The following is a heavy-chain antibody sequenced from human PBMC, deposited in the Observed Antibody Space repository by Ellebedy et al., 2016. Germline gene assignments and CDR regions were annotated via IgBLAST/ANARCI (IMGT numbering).Heavy chain of an antibody. CDR2: INIGGSTT. CDR1: GFTFSSYW. Sequence: GESLKISCAASGFTFSSYWMHWFRQAPGKGPVWVSRINIGGSTTSYADSVKGRFTISRDNAKNTLYLQMNRLRAEDTAVYYCARETVTLDYWGQGTLVTVSS. V-gene: IGHV3-74*01. D-gene: IGHD4-11*01. CDR3: ARETVTLDY. J-gene: IGHJ4*02.